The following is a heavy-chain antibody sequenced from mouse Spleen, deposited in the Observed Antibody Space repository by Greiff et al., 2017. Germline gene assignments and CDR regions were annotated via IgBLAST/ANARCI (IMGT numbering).Heavy chain of an antibody. Sequence: VQLQQSGAELVKPGASVKLSCTASGFNIKDTYMHWVKQRPEQGLERIGRIDPANGNTKYDPKFQGKATITADTSSNTAYLQLSSLTSEDTAVYYCARGNYFAMDYWGQGTSVTVSS. V-gene: IGHV14-3*02. D-gene: IGHD2-1*01. CDR2: IDPANGNT. J-gene: IGHJ4*01. CDR1: GFNIKDTY. CDR3: ARGNYFAMDY.